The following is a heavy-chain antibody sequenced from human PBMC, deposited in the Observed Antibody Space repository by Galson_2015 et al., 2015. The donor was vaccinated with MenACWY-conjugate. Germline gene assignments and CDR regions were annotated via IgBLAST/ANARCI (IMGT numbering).Heavy chain of an antibody. V-gene: IGHV4-34*01. D-gene: IGHD5-24*01. CDR1: GGSFSGYY. J-gene: IGHJ4*02. Sequence: ATLSLTCAVYGGSFSGYYWSWLRQPPGKGLEWIGEINHSGSTNYNPSLKSRVTISVDTSKNQFSLKLSSVTAADTAVYYCARGVGDGYNIHWGQGTLVTVSS. CDR3: ARGVGDGYNIH. CDR2: INHSGST.